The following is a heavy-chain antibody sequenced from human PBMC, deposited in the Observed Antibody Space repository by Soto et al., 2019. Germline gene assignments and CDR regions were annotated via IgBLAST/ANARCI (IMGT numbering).Heavy chain of an antibody. D-gene: IGHD3-10*01. CDR2: IYWNDDK. Sequence: GSGPTMVNPTQTLTLTCTFSGFSLSTSGVGVGWIRQPPGKALEWLALIYWNDDKRYSPSLKSRLTITKDTSKNQVVLTMTNMDPVDTATYYCTKPVLLWFGEYLPSDYWGQGTLVTVSS. V-gene: IGHV2-5*01. CDR1: GFSLSTSGVG. J-gene: IGHJ4*02. CDR3: TKPVLLWFGEYLPSDY.